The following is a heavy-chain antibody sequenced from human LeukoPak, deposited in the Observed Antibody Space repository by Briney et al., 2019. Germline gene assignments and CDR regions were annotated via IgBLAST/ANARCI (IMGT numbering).Heavy chain of an antibody. CDR3: ARVPPDYYDSSGYHFDY. J-gene: IGHJ4*02. CDR2: IYTSGST. D-gene: IGHD3-22*01. V-gene: IGHV4-61*02. CDR1: GGSISSGSYY. Sequence: PSQTLSLTCTVSGGSISSGSYYWSWIRQPAGKGLEWIGRIYTSGSTNYNPSLKSRVTISVDTSKNQFSLQLSSVTAADTAVYYCARVPPDYYDSSGYHFDYWGQGTLVTVSS.